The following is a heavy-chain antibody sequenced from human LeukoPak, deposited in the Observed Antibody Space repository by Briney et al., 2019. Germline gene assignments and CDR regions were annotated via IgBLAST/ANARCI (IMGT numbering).Heavy chain of an antibody. Sequence: GGSLRLSCAASGFTFSDYYMSWIRQAPGKGLEWVSYISSSGSTIYYADSVKGRFTISRDNAKNSLYLQMNSLRAEDTAVYYCASDTDSYCSYDAFDIWGQGTMVTVSS. D-gene: IGHD5-18*01. CDR1: GFTFSDYY. CDR2: ISSSGSTI. CDR3: ASDTDSYCSYDAFDI. J-gene: IGHJ3*02. V-gene: IGHV3-11*01.